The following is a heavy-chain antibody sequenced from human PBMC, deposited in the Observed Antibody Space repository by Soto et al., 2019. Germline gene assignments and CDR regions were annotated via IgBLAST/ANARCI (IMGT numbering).Heavy chain of an antibody. CDR3: AKQYSSSWYFDY. J-gene: IGHJ4*02. Sequence: EVQLLESGGGWVQPGGSLRVSCAASGFTFSSYAMSWVRQAPGKGLEWVSSISGSAVSTYYADSVKGRFTISRDNSKNTLYLQVNSLRADDTAVYYCAKQYSSSWYFDYWGQGTLVTVSS. CDR2: ISGSAVST. CDR1: GFTFSSYA. V-gene: IGHV3-23*01. D-gene: IGHD6-13*01.